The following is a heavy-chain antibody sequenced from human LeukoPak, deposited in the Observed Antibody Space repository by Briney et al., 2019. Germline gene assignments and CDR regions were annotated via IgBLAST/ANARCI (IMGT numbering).Heavy chain of an antibody. D-gene: IGHD6-13*01. CDR2: IGTAGDT. Sequence: GGSLRLSCAASGFTFSSYDMHWVRQATGKGLEWVSAIGTAGDTYYPGSVKGRFTISRENAKNSLYLQMNSLRAGDTAVYYCARAVPHSSSWYAFDHWGQGTLVTVSS. CDR1: GFTFSSYD. V-gene: IGHV3-13*01. CDR3: ARAVPHSSSWYAFDH. J-gene: IGHJ4*02.